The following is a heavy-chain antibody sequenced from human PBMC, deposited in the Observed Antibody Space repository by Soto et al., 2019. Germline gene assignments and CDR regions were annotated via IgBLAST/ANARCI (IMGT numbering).Heavy chain of an antibody. CDR2: ISYDGTNK. J-gene: IGHJ4*02. D-gene: IGHD1-26*01. CDR3: AREWDPDNGNGWSAFGY. Sequence: QVQLVESGGGVVQPGRSLRLACAASGYTFSNYAMNWVRQAPGKGLDWVAVISYDGTNKYYADSVKGRFTISRDNSKNTLYLQMNSLRGEDTAVYYCAREWDPDNGNGWSAFGYWGQGTLVTVSS. V-gene: IGHV3-30-3*01. CDR1: GYTFSNYA.